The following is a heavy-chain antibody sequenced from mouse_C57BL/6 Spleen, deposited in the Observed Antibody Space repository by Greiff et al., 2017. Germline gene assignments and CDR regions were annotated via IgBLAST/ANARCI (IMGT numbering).Heavy chain of an antibody. D-gene: IGHD4-1*01. CDR2: INPYNGGT. CDR1: GYTFTDYY. V-gene: IGHV1-19*01. J-gene: IGHJ2*01. CDR3: ARLLTGTGYFAY. Sequence: EVQLQQSGPVLVKPGASVKMSCKASGYTFTDYYMNWVKQSHGKSLEWIGVINPYNGGTSYNQKFKGKATLTVDKSSSTAYMELNSLTSEDSAVYYCARLLTGTGYFAYWGQGTTLTVSS.